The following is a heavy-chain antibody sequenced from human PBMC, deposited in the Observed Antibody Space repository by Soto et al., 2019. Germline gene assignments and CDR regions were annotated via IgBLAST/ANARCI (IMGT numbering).Heavy chain of an antibody. D-gene: IGHD3-3*01. CDR3: ARDPQRPIGGEINHKDY. V-gene: IGHV1-18*01. J-gene: IGHJ4*02. CDR2: ISAYNGNT. Sequence: QVQLVQSGAEVKKPGASVKVSCKASGYTFTSYGISWVRQAPGQVLEWMGWISAYNGNTNYAQKLQGRVTMTTDTSTSTAHMELRSLRSADTAVYYCARDPQRPIGGEINHKDYWGQGTLVTVSS. CDR1: GYTFTSYG.